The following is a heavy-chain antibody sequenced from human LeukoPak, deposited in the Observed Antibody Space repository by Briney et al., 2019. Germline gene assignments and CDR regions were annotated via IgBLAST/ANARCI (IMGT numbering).Heavy chain of an antibody. D-gene: IGHD6-19*01. CDR3: ARSPGIAVAGPRSENFDY. V-gene: IGHV1-69*05. CDR1: GGTFSSYA. Sequence: SVKVSCKASGGTFSSYAISWVRQAPGQGLEWMGRIIPIFGTANYAQKFQGRVTITTDESTSTAYMELSSLRAEDTAVYYCARSPGIAVAGPRSENFDYWGQGTLVTVSS. CDR2: IIPIFGTA. J-gene: IGHJ4*02.